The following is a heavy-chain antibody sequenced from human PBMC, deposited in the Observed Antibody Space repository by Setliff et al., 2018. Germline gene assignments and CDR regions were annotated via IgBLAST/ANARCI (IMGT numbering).Heavy chain of an antibody. CDR1: GFTFSSYA. CDR3: TRDFWPESSGFAFGQ. CDR2: IRNKDNSYTT. V-gene: IGHV3-72*01. Sequence: GGSLRLSCAASGFTFSSYAMHWVRQAPGKGLEWVGRIRNKDNSYTTEYAASVKGRFTISRDDSKNSLYLQMNGLKTEDTAVYYCTRDFWPESSGFAFGQWGQGTLVTVSS. J-gene: IGHJ4*02. D-gene: IGHD3-22*01.